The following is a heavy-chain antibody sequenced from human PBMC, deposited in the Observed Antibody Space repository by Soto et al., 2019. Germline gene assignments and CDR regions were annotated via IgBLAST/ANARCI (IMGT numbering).Heavy chain of an antibody. CDR2: ISAYNGNT. V-gene: IGHV1-18*01. D-gene: IGHD3-10*01. Sequence: ASVKVSCKASGYTFTSYGISWVRQAPGQGLEWMGWISAYNGNTNYVQKLQGRVTMTTDTSTSTAYMELSSLRSEDTAVYYCARDRANYYGSGSYYKLDYWGQGTLVTVSS. CDR3: ARDRANYYGSGSYYKLDY. J-gene: IGHJ4*02. CDR1: GYTFTSYG.